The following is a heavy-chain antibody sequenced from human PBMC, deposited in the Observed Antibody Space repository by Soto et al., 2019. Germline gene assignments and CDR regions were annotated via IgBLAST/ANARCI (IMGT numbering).Heavy chain of an antibody. V-gene: IGHV1-18*01. CDR3: SRGLYNWNYLGSNWFDP. Sequence: VSVKVSCKASCYAFTSYGISRVRQAPGQGLEWMGWISADNGNTNYAQKLQGRVTMTADTSTSTAYMEPWTLRSSFSGVLFWSRGLYNWNYLGSNWFDPWGQGTLVTAAS. CDR2: ISADNGNT. CDR1: CYAFTSYG. D-gene: IGHD1-7*01. J-gene: IGHJ5*02.